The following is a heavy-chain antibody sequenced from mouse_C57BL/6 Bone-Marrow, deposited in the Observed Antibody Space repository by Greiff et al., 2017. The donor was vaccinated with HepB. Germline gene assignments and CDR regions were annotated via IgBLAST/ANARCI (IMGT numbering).Heavy chain of an antibody. V-gene: IGHV5-17*01. CDR2: ISSGSSTI. CDR3: ARPGDYDGAMDY. Sequence: EVQLVESGGGLVKPGGSLKLSCAASGFTFSDYGMHWVRQAPEKGLEWVAYISSGSSTIYYADTVKGRFTISRDNAKNTLFLQMTSLRSEDTAMYYCARPGDYDGAMDYWGQGTSVTVSS. CDR1: GFTFSDYG. J-gene: IGHJ4*01. D-gene: IGHD2-4*01.